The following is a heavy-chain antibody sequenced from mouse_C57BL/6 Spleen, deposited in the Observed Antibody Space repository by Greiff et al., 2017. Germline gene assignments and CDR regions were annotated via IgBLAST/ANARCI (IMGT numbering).Heavy chain of an antibody. V-gene: IGHV1-80*01. D-gene: IGHD4-1*01. Sequence: QVQLQQSGAELVKPGASVKISCKASGYAFSSYWMNWVKQRPGKGLEWIGQIYPGDGDTNYNGKFKGKATVTADKSSSTACMQLSSLASEDSAVYFCARSGTGGYYAMDDWGQGTSVTVSS. CDR1: GYAFSSYW. J-gene: IGHJ4*01. CDR3: ARSGTGGYYAMDD. CDR2: IYPGDGDT.